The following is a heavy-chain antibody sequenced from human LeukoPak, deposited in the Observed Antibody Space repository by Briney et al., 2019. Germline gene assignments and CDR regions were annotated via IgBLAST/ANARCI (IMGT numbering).Heavy chain of an antibody. J-gene: IGHJ5*02. CDR3: AGVVATTTSYNWFDP. V-gene: IGHV3-30*02. CDR2: IRFDGSTK. CDR1: GFTFSSYG. D-gene: IGHD5-12*01. Sequence: GGSLRLSCAASGFTFSSYGMHWVRQAPGKGLEWVAFIRFDGSTKYYADSVKGRLTISRDNSKNTLYLQMNSPTAEDTAVYYCAGVVATTTSYNWFDPWGQGTLVTVSS.